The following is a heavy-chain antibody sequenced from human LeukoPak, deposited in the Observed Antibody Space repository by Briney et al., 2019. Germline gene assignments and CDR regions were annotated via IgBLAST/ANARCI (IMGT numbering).Heavy chain of an antibody. CDR3: ATDGRGDGYDYDG. CDR2: ISSSSSYI. V-gene: IGHV3-21*01. CDR1: GFTFRSYC. D-gene: IGHD5-24*01. J-gene: IGHJ4*02. Sequence: GGSLRLSCAASGFTFRSYCMNWVRQAPGKGLEWVSSISSSSSYIYYADSVKGRFTISRDNAKNSLYLQMNRLRAEDTAVYYCATDGRGDGYDYDGRGQGTLVTVSS.